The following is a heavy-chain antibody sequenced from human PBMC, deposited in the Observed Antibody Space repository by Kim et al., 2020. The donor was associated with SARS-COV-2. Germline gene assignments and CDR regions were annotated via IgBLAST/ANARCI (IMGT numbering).Heavy chain of an antibody. J-gene: IGHJ5*02. CDR1: GYSFTSYW. Sequence: GESLKISCKGSGYSFTSYWIGWVRQMPGKGLEWMGIIYPGDSDTRYSPSFQGQVTISADKSISTAYLQWSSLKASDTAMYYCARLRVPAAPYNWFDPWGQGTLVTVSS. CDR2: IYPGDSDT. D-gene: IGHD2-2*01. CDR3: ARLRVPAAPYNWFDP. V-gene: IGHV5-51*01.